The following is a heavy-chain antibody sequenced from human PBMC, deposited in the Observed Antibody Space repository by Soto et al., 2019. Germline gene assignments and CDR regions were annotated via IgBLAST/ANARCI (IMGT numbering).Heavy chain of an antibody. J-gene: IGHJ6*02. Sequence: KPSETLSLTCTVSGGSISSGGYYWSWIRQHPGKGLEWIGYIYYSGSTYYNPSLKSRVTISVDTSKNQFSLKLSSVTAADTAVYYCARHFGLGYGSGAYNYGMDVRGQGTTVTVSS. CDR3: ARHFGLGYGSGAYNYGMDV. CDR2: IYYSGST. CDR1: GGSISSGGYY. D-gene: IGHD3-10*01. V-gene: IGHV4-31*03.